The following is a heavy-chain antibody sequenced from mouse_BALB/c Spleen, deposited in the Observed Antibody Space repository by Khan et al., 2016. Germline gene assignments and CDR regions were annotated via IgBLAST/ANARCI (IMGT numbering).Heavy chain of an antibody. J-gene: IGHJ2*01. D-gene: IGHD1-1*01. V-gene: IGHV14-4*02. Sequence: EVQLQESGAELVRSGASVKLSCTASVFNIKDYYMHWVKQRPEQGLEWIGWIDPENGDTEYAPKFQGKATMTADTSSNAAYLQFSSLTSEDSAVSYSNAIYYGSDVYFDYWGQGTTLTVSS. CDR2: IDPENGDT. CDR3: NAIYYGSDVYFDY. CDR1: VFNIKDYY.